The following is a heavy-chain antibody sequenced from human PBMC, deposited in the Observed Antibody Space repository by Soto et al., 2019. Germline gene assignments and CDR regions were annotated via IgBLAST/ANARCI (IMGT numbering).Heavy chain of an antibody. CDR1: GFSFSGSA. CDR2: IRSNGNNYAT. CDR3: TTRGTHPYSSDSFRDY. D-gene: IGHD6-19*01. J-gene: IGHJ4*02. V-gene: IGHV3-73*01. Sequence: EVQLMESGGGLVQPGGSLKVSCVASGFSFSGSAMHWVRQASGKGLEWIGRIRSNGNNYATAYAASVKGRFTISRDDSKNTAFLQMNSLKTEDTAFYYCTTRGTHPYSSDSFRDYWGQGSLVTVSS.